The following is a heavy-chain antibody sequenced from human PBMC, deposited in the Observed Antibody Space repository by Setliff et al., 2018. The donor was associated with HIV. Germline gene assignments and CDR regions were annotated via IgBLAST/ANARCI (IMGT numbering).Heavy chain of an antibody. J-gene: IGHJ4*02. Sequence: ASVKVSCKTSGYTFGYNYIHWVRQAPGQGLEWMGRIAPNSGDTKYAQKFEGRVTVTRDTSINTVCMEVSSLRSDDTAVYYCSRDVGVPGRGNALDYWGQGTRVTVSS. CDR1: GYTFGYNY. D-gene: IGHD1-26*01. CDR2: IAPNSGDT. CDR3: SRDVGVPGRGNALDY. V-gene: IGHV1-2*06.